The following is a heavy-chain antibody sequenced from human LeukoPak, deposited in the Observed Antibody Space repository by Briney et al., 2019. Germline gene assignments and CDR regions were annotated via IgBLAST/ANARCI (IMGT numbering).Heavy chain of an antibody. CDR3: ARSSQRDYFDY. J-gene: IGHJ4*02. Sequence: PGGSLGLSCTGSGFTFSLYAMHWVRQAPGKGLEWVAFTSYDGSKKYYADSVKGRFTISRDNSENTLFLHINSLRADDTAMYYCARSSQRDYFDYWGQGTLVTVSS. V-gene: IGHV3-30-3*01. CDR1: GFTFSLYA. CDR2: TSYDGSKK.